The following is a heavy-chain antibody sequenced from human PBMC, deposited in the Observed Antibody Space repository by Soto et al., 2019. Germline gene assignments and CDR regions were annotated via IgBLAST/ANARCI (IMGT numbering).Heavy chain of an antibody. V-gene: IGHV4-59*01. D-gene: IGHD6-6*01. CDR1: GGSISSYY. CDR2: IYYSGST. Sequence: LSLTCTVSGGSISSYYWSWIRQPPGKGLEWIGYIYYSGSTNYNPSLKSRVTISVDTSKNQFSLKLSSVTAADTAVYYCARRLPSGIAARPGWFDPWGQGTLVTVSS. CDR3: ARRLPSGIAARPGWFDP. J-gene: IGHJ5*02.